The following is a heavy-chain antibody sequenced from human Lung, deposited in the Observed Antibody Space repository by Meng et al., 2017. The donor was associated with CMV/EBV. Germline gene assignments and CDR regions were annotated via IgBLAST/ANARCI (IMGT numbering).Heavy chain of an antibody. Sequence: SXXVSXKASGYTFNNYAIITWVRQAPGEGLEWMGQISTYTGNTIYAQKLQGRVTMTTDTSTSTAYMELRSLRSADSSVYYCAREYDGSGNYGMDVWGQGTXVTVSS. CDR2: ISTYTGNT. V-gene: IGHV1-18*01. J-gene: IGHJ6*02. CDR3: AREYDGSGNYGMDV. CDR1: GYTFNNYA. D-gene: IGHD3-22*01.